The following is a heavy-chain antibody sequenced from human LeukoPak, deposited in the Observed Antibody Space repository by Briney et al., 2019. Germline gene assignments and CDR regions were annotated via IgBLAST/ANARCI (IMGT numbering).Heavy chain of an antibody. D-gene: IGHD5-24*01. Sequence: PGGSLRLSCAASGFTVSSNYMSWVRQAPGKGLEWVSVIYSGGSTYYADSVKGRFTISRDNSKNTLYLQMNSLRAEDTAVYYRARVRHGSLDYWGQGTLVTVSS. J-gene: IGHJ4*02. CDR2: IYSGGST. V-gene: IGHV3-53*01. CDR1: GFTVSSNY. CDR3: ARVRHGSLDY.